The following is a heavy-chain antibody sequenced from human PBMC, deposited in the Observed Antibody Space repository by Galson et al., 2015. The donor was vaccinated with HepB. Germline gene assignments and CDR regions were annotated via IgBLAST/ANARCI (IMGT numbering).Heavy chain of an antibody. CDR1: GYTLTNYH. V-gene: IGHV1-46*01. D-gene: IGHD2-15*01. Sequence: SVKVSCKASGYTLTNYHFHWVRQAPGQGPEWMGKIFAGGGSTRYAERFQGRVTLTRDSSTSTIYMEVSSLRSDDTAAYYCARETPDTYYFDYWGQGTLVAVSS. J-gene: IGHJ4*02. CDR2: IFAGGGST. CDR3: ARETPDTYYFDY.